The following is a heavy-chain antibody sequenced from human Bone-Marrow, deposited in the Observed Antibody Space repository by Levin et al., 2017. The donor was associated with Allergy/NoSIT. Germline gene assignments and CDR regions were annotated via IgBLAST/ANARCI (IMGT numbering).Heavy chain of an antibody. D-gene: IGHD3-9*01. J-gene: IGHJ6*02. V-gene: IGHV5-51*01. CDR2: IHVGDSDT. CDR3: SRGPWNDRLTGYSAGEVYGLDV. Sequence: KVSCKGSGYNFNSYWIAWVRQMPGKGLEWMGTIHVGDSDTRYSPSFQGQVTISADKSINTAYMQWRSLKASDTAIYFCSRGPWNDRLTGYSAGEVYGLDVWGQGTTVTVSS. CDR1: GYNFNSYW.